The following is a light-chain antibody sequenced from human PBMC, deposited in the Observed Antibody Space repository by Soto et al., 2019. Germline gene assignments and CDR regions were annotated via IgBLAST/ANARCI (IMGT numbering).Light chain of an antibody. CDR1: QRISTY. Sequence: DIQMTQSPSFLSASVGDRVTITCRASQRISTYLNWYQQKPGEAPYLLIYAASSFQGGVPLRFSGSGSGTDFTLTISNLQPEDVATYFCQQSFSSPPTFGQGTKVEIK. J-gene: IGKJ1*01. CDR2: AAS. CDR3: QQSFSSPPT. V-gene: IGKV1-39*01.